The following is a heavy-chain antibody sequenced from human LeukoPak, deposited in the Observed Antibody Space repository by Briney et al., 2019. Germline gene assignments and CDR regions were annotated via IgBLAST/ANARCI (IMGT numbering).Heavy chain of an antibody. D-gene: IGHD4-17*01. V-gene: IGHV3-53*01. CDR2: IYSGGST. J-gene: IGHJ3*02. CDR3: AKDRMVTTGLGALDI. CDR1: GFTVSSNY. Sequence: GGSLRLSCAASGFTVSSNYMSWVRQAPGKGLEWVSVIYSGGSTYYADSVKGRFTISRDNSKNTLYLQMNSLRAEDTAVYYCAKDRMVTTGLGALDIWGPGTMVTVSS.